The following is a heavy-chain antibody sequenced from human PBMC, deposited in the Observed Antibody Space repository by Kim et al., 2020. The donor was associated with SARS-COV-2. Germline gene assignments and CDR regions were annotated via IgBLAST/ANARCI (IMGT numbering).Heavy chain of an antibody. CDR1: GFTFSSYA. V-gene: IGHV3-23*01. CDR2: ISGSGGST. CDR3: AKPLLGVSMVRGETKLNW. Sequence: GGSLRLSCAASGFTFSSYAMSWVRQAPGKGLEWVSAISGSGGSTYYADSVKGRFTISRDNSKNTLYLQMNSLRAEDTAVYYCAKPLLGVSMVRGETKLNWWGQGTLVTVSS. D-gene: IGHD3-10*01. J-gene: IGHJ4*02.